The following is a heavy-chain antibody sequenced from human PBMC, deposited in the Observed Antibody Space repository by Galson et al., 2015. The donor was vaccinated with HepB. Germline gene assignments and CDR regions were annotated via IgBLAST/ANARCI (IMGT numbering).Heavy chain of an antibody. Sequence: SLRLSCAASGFTFRNAWMTWVRQAPGKGLDWVGRIKSKTDGGTTDYATPVKGRFTISRDDSKNILYLQMNSLKSDDTAVYYCILDGAQRPLYYYYAVDVWGQGTTVTVSS. V-gene: IGHV3-15*01. J-gene: IGHJ6*02. CDR1: GFTFRNAW. CDR3: ILDGAQRPLYYYYAVDV. D-gene: IGHD1-1*01. CDR2: IKSKTDGGTT.